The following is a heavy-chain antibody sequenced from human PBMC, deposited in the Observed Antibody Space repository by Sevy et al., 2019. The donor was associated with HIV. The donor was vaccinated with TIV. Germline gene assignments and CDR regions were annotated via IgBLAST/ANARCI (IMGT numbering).Heavy chain of an antibody. J-gene: IGHJ5*02. Sequence: GGSLRLSCVASGFTFSSSAMSWVRQAPGKGLEWVSTISCSGDSTYFADSVKGRFTISRDNSKNTLYLQMDSLRAEGTAVYYCAKGPDYGDYVGWIDPWGQGTLVTVSS. V-gene: IGHV3-23*01. CDR3: AKGPDYGDYVGWIDP. CDR1: GFTFSSSA. D-gene: IGHD4-17*01. CDR2: ISCSGDST.